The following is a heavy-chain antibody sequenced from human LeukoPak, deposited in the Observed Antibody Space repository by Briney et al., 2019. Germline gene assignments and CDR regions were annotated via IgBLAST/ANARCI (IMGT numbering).Heavy chain of an antibody. CDR1: GFTFSSYG. V-gene: IGHV3-30*02. CDR3: AKVVLWFGDLFDY. D-gene: IGHD3-10*01. J-gene: IGHJ4*02. CDR2: IRYDGSNK. Sequence: GGSLRLSCAASGFTFSSYGMHWVRQAPGKGLEWVAFIRYDGSNKYYADSVKGRFTISRDNSKNTLYLQMNSLRAEDTAVYYCAKVVLWFGDLFDYWGQGTLVAVSS.